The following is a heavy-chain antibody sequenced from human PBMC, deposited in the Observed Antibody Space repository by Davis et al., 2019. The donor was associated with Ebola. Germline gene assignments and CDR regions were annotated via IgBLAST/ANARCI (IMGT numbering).Heavy chain of an antibody. J-gene: IGHJ6*02. D-gene: IGHD2-15*01. CDR1: GYTFTSYY. Sequence: AASVKVSCKASGYTFTSYYMHWVRQAPGQGLEWMGIINPSGGSTSYAQKFQGRVTMTRDTSTSTVYMELSSLRSEDTAVYYCARDQIVVVVAATPYYYYGMDVWGQGTTVTVSS. CDR2: INPSGGST. V-gene: IGHV1-46*03. CDR3: ARDQIVVVVAATPYYYYGMDV.